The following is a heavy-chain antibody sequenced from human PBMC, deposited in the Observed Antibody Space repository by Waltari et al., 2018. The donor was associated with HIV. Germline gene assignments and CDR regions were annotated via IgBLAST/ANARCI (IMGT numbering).Heavy chain of an antibody. J-gene: IGHJ6*02. D-gene: IGHD3-10*01. CDR3: ATEGISMVRGVYGMDV. CDR1: GYTLTEFY. CDR2: FDPEDGET. V-gene: IGHV1-24*01. Sequence: PGASVEVSCTVSGYTLTEFYMPWVRQAPGKGLEWMGGFDPEDGETSYAQKFQGRVTMTEDTSTDTAYMELSSLRSEDTAVYYCATEGISMVRGVYGMDVWGQGTTVTVSS.